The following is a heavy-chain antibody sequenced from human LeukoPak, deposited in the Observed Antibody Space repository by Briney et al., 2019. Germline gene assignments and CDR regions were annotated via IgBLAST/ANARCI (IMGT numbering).Heavy chain of an antibody. Sequence: GESLKISCKGSGYTFTNYWIGWVRQIPGKGLEWMGIIYPDDSDTRYSPSFQGQVTISADKSITTAYLQWASLKASDTAIYYCASYRGSSGRHFDYWGQGTLVTVSS. D-gene: IGHD6-6*01. V-gene: IGHV5-51*01. CDR2: IYPDDSDT. J-gene: IGHJ4*02. CDR3: ASYRGSSGRHFDY. CDR1: GYTFTNYW.